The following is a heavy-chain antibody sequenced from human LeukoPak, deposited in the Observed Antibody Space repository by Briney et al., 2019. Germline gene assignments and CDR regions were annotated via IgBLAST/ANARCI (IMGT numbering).Heavy chain of an antibody. CDR1: GGSISSSSYY. D-gene: IGHD4-17*01. CDR3: ARHDYGDYGGLDY. J-gene: IGHJ4*02. V-gene: IGHV4-39*01. CDR2: IYYSGST. Sequence: SETLSLTCTVSGGSISSSSYYWGWIRRPPGKGLEWIGSIYYSGSTYYNPSLKSRVTISVDTSKNQFSLKLSSVTAADTAVYYCARHDYGDYGGLDYWGQGTLVTVSS.